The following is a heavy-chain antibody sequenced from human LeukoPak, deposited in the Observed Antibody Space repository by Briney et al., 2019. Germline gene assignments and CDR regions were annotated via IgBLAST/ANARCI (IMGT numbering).Heavy chain of an antibody. J-gene: IGHJ5*02. CDR2: INIGGTNT. Sequence: GGSLRLSCAASGFTFNDYYMSWIRQAPGKGLEWLSYINIGGTNTHYADSVKGRFTISRDNAKKSLYLEMNNPRAEDTAVYYCATDGAGFDTWGQGVLVTVSS. CDR3: ATDGAGFDT. V-gene: IGHV3-11*01. CDR1: GFTFNDYY.